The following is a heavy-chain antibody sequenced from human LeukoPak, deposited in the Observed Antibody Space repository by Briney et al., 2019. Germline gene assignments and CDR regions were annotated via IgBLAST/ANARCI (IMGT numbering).Heavy chain of an antibody. CDR3: AKVRGSGSYYSFQDASDI. J-gene: IGHJ3*02. V-gene: IGHV3-33*06. CDR1: GFTFSSDG. CDR2: ICNDGSNK. Sequence: AGTLTLSCAVSGFTFSSDGLHWIRQPPGKGLERVGVICNDGSNKYYADSVKGRFTISRDNSKKTLYMKMNSLRVGDTAVYYCAKVRGSGSYYSFQDASDIWGRGTVVTVSS. D-gene: IGHD3-10*01.